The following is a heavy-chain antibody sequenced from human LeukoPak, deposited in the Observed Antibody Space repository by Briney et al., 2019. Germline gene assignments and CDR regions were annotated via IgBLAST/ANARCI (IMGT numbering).Heavy chain of an antibody. Sequence: GASVKVSCTASGYTFTSYFIYWVRQAPGQGLEWMGIINPSGGSTGYPQKFQGRVTMTRDTSTSTVYMELSSLRSEDAAVYYCARVHYYDSSGYYYFDYWGQGTLVTVSS. V-gene: IGHV1-46*01. CDR2: INPSGGST. D-gene: IGHD3-22*01. CDR1: GYTFTSYF. CDR3: ARVHYYDSSGYYYFDY. J-gene: IGHJ4*02.